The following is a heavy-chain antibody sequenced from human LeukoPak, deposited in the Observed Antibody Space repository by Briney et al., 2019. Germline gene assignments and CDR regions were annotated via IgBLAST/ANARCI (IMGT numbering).Heavy chain of an antibody. CDR1: GFSFSGYS. CDR3: ARDRGGMVATLDYYYGMDV. V-gene: IGHV3-21*01. D-gene: IGHD5-12*01. J-gene: IGHJ6*02. CDR2: ISSSSNYI. Sequence: GGSLRLSCAASGFSFSGYSMNWVRQAPGKGLEWVSSISSSSNYIDYADSVKGRFTISRDNAKNSLYLQMNSLRVEDTAVYYCARDRGGMVATLDYYYGMDVWGQGTTVTVSS.